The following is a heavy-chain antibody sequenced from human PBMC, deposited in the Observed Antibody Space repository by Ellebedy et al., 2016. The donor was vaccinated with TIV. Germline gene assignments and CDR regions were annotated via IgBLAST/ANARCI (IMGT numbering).Heavy chain of an antibody. D-gene: IGHD4-11*01. CDR3: ARADSNYFTY. V-gene: IGHV4-31*03. CDR2: IHYSGST. Sequence: MPSETLSLTCTVSGGSISSGSYSWSWIRQLPGKGLEWIGYIHYSGSTYYNPSLKSRLTMSEDKFKNQFSLKLSSVTAADTAVYHCARADSNYFTYWGQGTLVTVSS. J-gene: IGHJ4*02. CDR1: GGSISSGSYS.